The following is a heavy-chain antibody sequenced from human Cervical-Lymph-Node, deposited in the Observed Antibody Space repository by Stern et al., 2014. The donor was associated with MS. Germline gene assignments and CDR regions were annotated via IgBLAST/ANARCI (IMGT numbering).Heavy chain of an antibody. CDR1: GYTFSTYG. Sequence: VQLVESGSELKKPGASVKVSCKASGYTFSTYGMNWVRQAPGQGLEWMGWINTNTGNPTYAQGFTGRFVFSLDTSVSTAFLQISSLKAEDTAVYYCATYAPTVTTDFDYWGQGTLVTFSS. V-gene: IGHV7-4-1*02. D-gene: IGHD4-17*01. CDR3: ATYAPTVTTDFDY. J-gene: IGHJ4*02. CDR2: INTNTGNP.